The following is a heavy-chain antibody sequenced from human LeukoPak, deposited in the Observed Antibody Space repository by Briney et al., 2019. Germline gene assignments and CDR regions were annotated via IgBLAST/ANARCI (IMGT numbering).Heavy chain of an antibody. J-gene: IGHJ3*02. D-gene: IGHD7-27*01. V-gene: IGHV3-30-3*01. CDR3: AREILTGYAFDI. Sequence: GGSLRLSCAASGFTFSTYAMHWVRQAPGKGLEWVAFISYDGTNKYCADSVKGRFTISRDNSKTTLYLQMNSLRAEDTALYYCAREILTGYAFDIWGQGTMVTVSS. CDR2: ISYDGTNK. CDR1: GFTFSTYA.